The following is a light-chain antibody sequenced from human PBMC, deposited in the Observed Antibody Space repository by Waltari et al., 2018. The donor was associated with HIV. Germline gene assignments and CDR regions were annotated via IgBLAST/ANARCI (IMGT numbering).Light chain of an antibody. CDR2: KDS. V-gene: IGLV3-25*03. CDR1: ALSKHY. CDR3: QSGHNSDSI. Sequence: SYELTQAPSVSVSPGQTAKIPCSGDALSKHYVYWYKQKPGQAPRRMIFKDSERPSEIPARFSASSSGSTSILTISGVQAEDEADYYCQSGHNSDSIFGGGTKLTVL. J-gene: IGLJ2*01.